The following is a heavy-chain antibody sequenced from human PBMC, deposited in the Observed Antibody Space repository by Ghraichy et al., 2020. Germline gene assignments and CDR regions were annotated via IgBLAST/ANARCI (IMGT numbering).Heavy chain of an antibody. V-gene: IGHV4-34*01. Sequence: SETLSLTCAVYGGSFSGYYWSWIRQPPGKGLEWIGEINHSGSTNYNPSLKSRVTISVDTSKNQFSLKLSSVTAADTAVYYCARLRITGKVWYFDYWGQGTLVTVSS. CDR1: GGSFSGYY. CDR2: INHSGST. D-gene: IGHD1-20*01. CDR3: ARLRITGKVWYFDY. J-gene: IGHJ4*02.